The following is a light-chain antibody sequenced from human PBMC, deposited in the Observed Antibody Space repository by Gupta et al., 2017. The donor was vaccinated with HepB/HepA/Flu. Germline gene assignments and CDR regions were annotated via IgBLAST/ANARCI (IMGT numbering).Light chain of an antibody. CDR2: WAS. CDR1: QSVLYSSNNKNY. V-gene: IGKV4-1*01. CDR3: QHNNWTPFT. J-gene: IGKJ4*01. Sequence: VMTQSPDSLAVSLGERATINCKSSQSVLYSSNNKNYLEWYQQKPGQPPKLLMDWASTRESGVPDLCGGGGAGTVCTPTSSRLQAEFVAFYYGQHNNWTPFTFGRGTKVEIK.